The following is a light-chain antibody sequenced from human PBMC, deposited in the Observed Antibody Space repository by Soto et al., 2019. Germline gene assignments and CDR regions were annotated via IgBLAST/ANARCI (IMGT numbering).Light chain of an antibody. Sequence: EIVLTQSPGTLPLSPGERATLSCRASQSVSSSYLARYQQKPGQAPRLLIYGASRRATGIPDRFSGSGSGTDLTLTVGRLETEDFAVYFCHQDGTSPYTFCQGTKLEIK. J-gene: IGKJ2*01. CDR1: QSVSSSY. CDR3: HQDGTSPYT. V-gene: IGKV3-20*01. CDR2: GAS.